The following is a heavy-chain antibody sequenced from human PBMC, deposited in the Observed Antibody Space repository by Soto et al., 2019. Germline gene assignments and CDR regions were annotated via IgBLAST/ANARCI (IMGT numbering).Heavy chain of an antibody. D-gene: IGHD3-3*01. CDR2: ISYDGSNK. J-gene: IGHJ6*02. CDR1: GFTFSSYA. V-gene: IGHV3-30-3*01. CDR3: ARAGDFCSGYPSDYYYGMDV. Sequence: GGSLRLSCAASGFTFSSYAMHWVRQAPGKGLEWVAVISYDGSNKYYADSVKGRFTISRDNSKNTLYLQMKSLRAEDTAVYYCARAGDFCSGYPSDYYYGMDVWGQGTTVTVSS.